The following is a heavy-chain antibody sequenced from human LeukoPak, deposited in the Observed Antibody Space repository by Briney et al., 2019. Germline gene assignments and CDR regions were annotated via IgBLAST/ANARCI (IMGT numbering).Heavy chain of an antibody. CDR3: ARGGAIYDSSGCLDY. CDR1: GGSISSSSNY. D-gene: IGHD3-22*01. J-gene: IGHJ4*02. CDR2: INHSGST. V-gene: IGHV4-39*07. Sequence: PSETLSLTCTVSGGSISSSSNYWGWIRQPPGKGLEWIGEINHSGSTNYNPSLKSRVTISVDTSKNQFSLKLSSVTAADTAVYYCARGGAIYDSSGCLDYWGQGTLVTVSS.